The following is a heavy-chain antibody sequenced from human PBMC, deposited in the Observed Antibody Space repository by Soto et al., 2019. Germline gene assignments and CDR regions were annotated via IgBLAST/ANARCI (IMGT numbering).Heavy chain of an antibody. V-gene: IGHV4-31*02. CDR2: ICHTGST. CDR1: GGSISSGGYY. J-gene: IGHJ4*02. D-gene: IGHD6-19*01. CDR3: ARVKQWLAPFDY. Sequence: QVQLQESGSGLVKPSQTLSLSCAVSGGSISSGGYYWSWIRPHPGKGLEWIGYICHTGSTKYKPSIRSRVNISVDTSETHFALKLSSVTVAATAVSYCARVKQWLAPFDYWGQGILVTVSS.